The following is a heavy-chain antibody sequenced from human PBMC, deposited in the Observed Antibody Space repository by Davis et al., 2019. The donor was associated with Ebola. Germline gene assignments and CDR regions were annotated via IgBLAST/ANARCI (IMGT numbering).Heavy chain of an antibody. CDR2: INYSGKT. CDR1: GGSISSDGSYY. CDR3: ARLIVGTGGNYFDH. Sequence: PSETLSLTCTVSGGSISSDGSYYWVWVRQPPGKGLDWIGSINYSGKTYYDSTLKSRVTMSVDTSKNQFSLKLPSVTAADTAVYFCARLIVGTGGNYFDHWGQGSLVHVSS. J-gene: IGHJ4*02. D-gene: IGHD1-26*01. V-gene: IGHV4-39*01.